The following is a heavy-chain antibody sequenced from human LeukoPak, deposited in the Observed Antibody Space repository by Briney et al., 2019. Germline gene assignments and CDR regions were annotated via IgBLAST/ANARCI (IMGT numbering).Heavy chain of an antibody. CDR2: IYTSGST. CDR3: ARGEYSSSRGYWFDP. V-gene: IGHV4-4*07. D-gene: IGHD6-13*01. J-gene: IGHJ5*02. Sequence: NPSETLSLTCTVSGGSISSYYWSWIRQPAGKGLEWIGRIYTSGSTNYNPSLKSRVTISVDTSKNQFSLELSSVTAADTAVYYCARGEYSSSRGYWFDPWGQGTLVTVSS. CDR1: GGSISSYY.